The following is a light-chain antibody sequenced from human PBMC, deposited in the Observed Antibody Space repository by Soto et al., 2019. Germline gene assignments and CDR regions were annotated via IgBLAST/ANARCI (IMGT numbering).Light chain of an antibody. CDR2: DAS. V-gene: IGKV3-20*01. CDR1: QSVSSSY. CDR3: QQYGSSPRT. J-gene: IGKJ1*01. Sequence: PGERATLSCSASQSVSSSYLAWYQQKPGQAPRLLIYDASNRATGIPDRFSGSGSGTDFTLTISRLEPEDFAVYYCQQYGSSPRTFGQGTKVDIK.